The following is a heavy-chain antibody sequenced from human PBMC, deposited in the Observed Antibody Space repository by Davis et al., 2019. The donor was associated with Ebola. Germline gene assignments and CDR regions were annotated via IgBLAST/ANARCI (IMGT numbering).Heavy chain of an antibody. J-gene: IGHJ3*02. CDR3: ARVRRLLADAFPI. CDR2: ISSSRSNT. V-gene: IGHV3-11*06. D-gene: IGHD2-8*02. Sequence: PGGSLRLSCAASGFTFSDYDMSWIRQAPGKGLEWVSSISSSRSNTNYDDSVKGRFTISRDNAKSSLNLQVNSLRAEDTAVYYCARVRRLLADAFPIWGPGTIVTLSS. CDR1: GFTFSDYD.